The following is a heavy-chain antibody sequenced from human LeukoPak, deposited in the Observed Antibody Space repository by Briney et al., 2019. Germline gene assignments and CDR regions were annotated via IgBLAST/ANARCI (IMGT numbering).Heavy chain of an antibody. J-gene: IGHJ4*02. Sequence: PGGSLRLSCAASGFTFSSYAMSWVRQAPGKGLEWVSAISGSGGSTYYADSVKGRFTISRGNSKNTLYLQMNSLRAEDTAVYYCAKESNPPEDYYDTLYFDYWGQGTLVTVSS. CDR2: ISGSGGST. V-gene: IGHV3-23*01. CDR1: GFTFSSYA. CDR3: AKESNPPEDYYDTLYFDY. D-gene: IGHD3-22*01.